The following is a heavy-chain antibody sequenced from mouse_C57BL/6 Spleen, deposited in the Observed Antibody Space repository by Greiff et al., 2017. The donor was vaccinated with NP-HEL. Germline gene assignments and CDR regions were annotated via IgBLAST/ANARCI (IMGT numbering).Heavy chain of an antibody. CDR3: ARQGALAMDY. Sequence: DVHLVESGGDLVKPGGSLKLSCAASGFTFSSYGMSWVRQTPDKRLEWVATISSGGSYTYYPDSVKGRFTISRVNAKNTLYLQMSSLKSEDTAMYYCARQGALAMDYWGQGTSVTVSS. CDR1: GFTFSSYG. CDR2: ISSGGSYT. V-gene: IGHV5-6*01. J-gene: IGHJ4*01.